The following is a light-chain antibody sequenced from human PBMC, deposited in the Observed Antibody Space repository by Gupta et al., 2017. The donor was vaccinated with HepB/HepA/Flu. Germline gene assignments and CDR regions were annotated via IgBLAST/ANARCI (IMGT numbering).Light chain of an antibody. CDR3: HQVNSYSRT. CDR2: GAS. CDR1: QGINIY. V-gene: IGKV1-9*01. Sequence: DLKLTTSPSFLSASVGDRVTITCRASQGINIYLAWYQQKVGEAPKLLIYGASTLQSGVPSRFSGSGSGTEFTLTISSLQPEDFATYYCHQVNSYSRTFGQGTKVEIK. J-gene: IGKJ1*01.